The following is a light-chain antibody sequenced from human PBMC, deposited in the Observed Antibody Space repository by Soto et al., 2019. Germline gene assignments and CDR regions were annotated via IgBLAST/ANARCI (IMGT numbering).Light chain of an antibody. CDR1: QGVSRK. J-gene: IGKJ4*01. V-gene: IGKV3-15*01. Sequence: EIVMTQSPATLSVAPGERVTLSCRASQGVSRKLAWYQHKSGQAPRLLISGASTGATGIPARFSGSGSGTEFTLTISSLHSEDCAIYYCQQYYTWPITFGGGTKVDIK. CDR3: QQYYTWPIT. CDR2: GAS.